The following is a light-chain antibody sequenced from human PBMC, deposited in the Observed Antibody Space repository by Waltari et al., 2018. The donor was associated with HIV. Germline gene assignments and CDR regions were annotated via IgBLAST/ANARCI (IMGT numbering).Light chain of an antibody. CDR3: SSYAGGNNLV. CDR1: GSAVGGYNF. Sequence: QSALTQPPSASGSPGQPVTISCTGTGSAVGGYNFVSWYQQHPGKAPKLMIFEVTKRPSGVPARFSGSKTGNTASLTVSGLQADDEADYYCSSYAGGNNLVFGGGTKLTVL. J-gene: IGLJ2*01. CDR2: EVT. V-gene: IGLV2-8*01.